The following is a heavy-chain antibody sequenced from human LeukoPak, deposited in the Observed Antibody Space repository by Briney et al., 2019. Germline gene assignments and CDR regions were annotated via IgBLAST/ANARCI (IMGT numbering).Heavy chain of an antibody. Sequence: PGGSLRLSCAASGFTFSRFWMHWVRQPPGKGLVWVSRIETDGRTTNYADSVKGRLTISRDNAKNTVYLQMSSLRAEDTAVYYCAALNSFGSDYWGQGVLVTVSS. CDR2: IETDGRTT. CDR1: GFTFSRFW. CDR3: AALNSFGSDY. V-gene: IGHV3-74*01. D-gene: IGHD3-3*01. J-gene: IGHJ4*02.